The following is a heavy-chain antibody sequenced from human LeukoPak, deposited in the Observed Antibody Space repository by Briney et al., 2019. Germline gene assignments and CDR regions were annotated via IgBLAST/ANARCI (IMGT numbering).Heavy chain of an antibody. V-gene: IGHV3-21*01. J-gene: IGHJ4*02. CDR1: GFTFSSYW. CDR2: ISSSSSYI. CDR3: ARDSSLSDRNPRFDY. D-gene: IGHD1-14*01. Sequence: SGGSLRLSCAASGFTFSSYWMHWVRQAPGKGLEWVSSISSSSSYIYYADSVEGRFTISRDNAKNSLYLQMNSLRAEDTAVYYCARDSSLSDRNPRFDYWGQGTLVTVSS.